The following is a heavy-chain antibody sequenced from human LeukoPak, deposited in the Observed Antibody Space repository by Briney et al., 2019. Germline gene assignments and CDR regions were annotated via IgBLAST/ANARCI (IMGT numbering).Heavy chain of an antibody. D-gene: IGHD3-16*01. CDR2: ISGSSSYI. V-gene: IGHV3-21*01. Sequence: GGSLRLSCAASGFTFYSYTMNWVRQAPGKGLEWVSSISGSSSYIYYADSVKGRLTVSRDNAKNSLYLQMNSLRAEDTAVYYCARDWGFPSVGYYGMDVWGQGTTITVSS. CDR1: GFTFYSYT. CDR3: ARDWGFPSVGYYGMDV. J-gene: IGHJ6*02.